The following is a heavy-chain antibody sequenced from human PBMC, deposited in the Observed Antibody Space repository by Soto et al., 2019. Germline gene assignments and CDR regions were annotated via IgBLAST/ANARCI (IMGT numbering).Heavy chain of an antibody. CDR3: TTEMRHCSGWYRAFEF. CDR1: GLTVSNAW. D-gene: IGHD6-19*01. Sequence: GSRRLSCSASGLTVSNAWMNWVRQAPGTRLEWVGRIKSKSDGGTTDYAGPVKGRFFISRDDSESTLYLQVNSLETEDTAVYSCTTEMRHCSGWYRAFEFWGQGTMVTVSS. CDR2: IKSKSDGGTT. V-gene: IGHV3-15*01. J-gene: IGHJ3*01.